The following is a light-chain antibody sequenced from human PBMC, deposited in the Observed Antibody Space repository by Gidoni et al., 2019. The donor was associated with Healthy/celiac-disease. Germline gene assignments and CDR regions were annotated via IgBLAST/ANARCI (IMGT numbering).Light chain of an antibody. Sequence: DIVLTQSPATLSLSPGERATLSCSAGQRVSSYLAWYQQKPGQVPRLLIYDASNRATDIPARVSSSRSERDFTLTISSLEPEDFAVYYCQQRSNWPPLTFGGXSKVEIK. CDR2: DAS. CDR3: QQRSNWPPLT. V-gene: IGKV3-11*02. J-gene: IGKJ4*02. CDR1: QRVSSY.